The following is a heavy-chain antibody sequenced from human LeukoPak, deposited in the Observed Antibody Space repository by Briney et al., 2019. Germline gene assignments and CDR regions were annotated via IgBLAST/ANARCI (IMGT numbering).Heavy chain of an antibody. J-gene: IGHJ4*02. CDR2: IKQDGSEK. Sequence: GGSLRLSCAASGFTFSNFQMHWVRQAPGKGLEWVANIKQDGSEKYYVDSVKGRFTISRDNAKNSLYLQMNSLRAEDTAVYYCARDGPDYWGQGTLVTVSS. CDR3: ARDGPDY. V-gene: IGHV3-7*01. CDR1: GFTFSNFQ.